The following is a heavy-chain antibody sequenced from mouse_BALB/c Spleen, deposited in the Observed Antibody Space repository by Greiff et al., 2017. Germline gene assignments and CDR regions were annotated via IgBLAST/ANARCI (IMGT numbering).Heavy chain of an antibody. D-gene: IGHD2-12*01. CDR3: ARSSYDWFAY. V-gene: IGHV3-2*02. Sequence: EVKLMESGPGLVKPSQSLSLTCTVTGYSITSDYAWNWIRQFPGNKLEWMGYISYSGSTSYNPSLKSRISITRDTSKNQFFLQLNSVTTEDTATYYCARSSYDWFAYWGQGTLVTVSA. CDR2: ISYSGST. CDR1: GYSITSDYA. J-gene: IGHJ3*01.